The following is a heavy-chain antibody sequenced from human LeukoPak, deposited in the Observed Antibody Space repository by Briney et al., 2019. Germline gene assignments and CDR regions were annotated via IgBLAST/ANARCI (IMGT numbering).Heavy chain of an antibody. CDR3: VKDRYCSSTSCWLFDY. D-gene: IGHD2-2*01. V-gene: IGHV3-64D*06. CDR2: ISSNGGST. J-gene: IGHJ4*02. Sequence: GGSLRLPCSASGLTFSSYAMHWVRQAPGKGLEYVSAISSNGGSTYYADSVKGRFTISRDNSKNTLYLQMSSLRAEDTAVYYCVKDRYCSSTSCWLFDYWGQGTLVTVSS. CDR1: GLTFSSYA.